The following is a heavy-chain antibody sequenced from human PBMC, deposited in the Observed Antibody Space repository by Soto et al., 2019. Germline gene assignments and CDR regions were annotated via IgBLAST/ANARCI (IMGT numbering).Heavy chain of an antibody. D-gene: IGHD6-19*01. CDR1: GFTFSNYA. J-gene: IGHJ4*02. V-gene: IGHV3-23*01. CDR2: ISGSGGSP. CDR3: VKEGTSGLYYFDY. Sequence: LPGGSLRLSCAASGFTFSNYAMNWVRQAPGKGLEWVSTISGSGGSPYYADSVKGRFTISRDNSRNTLYLQMNSLRAGDSAIYYCVKEGTSGLYYFDYWGQGTLVTVSS.